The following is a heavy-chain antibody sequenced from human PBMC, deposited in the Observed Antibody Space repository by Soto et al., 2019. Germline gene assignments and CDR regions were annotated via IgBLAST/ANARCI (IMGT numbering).Heavy chain of an antibody. V-gene: IGHV1-58*01. CDR3: AAGSGATSYTFDY. D-gene: IGHD5-12*01. Sequence: QMQLVQSGPEVKKPGTSVKVSCKASGFTFTSSAVQWVRQARGQRLEWIGWIVVGSGNTNYAQKFQERVTITRDMSTSTAYMELSSLRSEDTAVYYFAAGSGATSYTFDYWGQGTLVTVSS. CDR1: GFTFTSSA. J-gene: IGHJ4*02. CDR2: IVVGSGNT.